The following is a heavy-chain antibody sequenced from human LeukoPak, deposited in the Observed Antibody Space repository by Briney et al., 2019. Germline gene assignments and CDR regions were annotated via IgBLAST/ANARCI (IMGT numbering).Heavy chain of an antibody. J-gene: IGHJ4*02. CDR2: IIPIFGTA. D-gene: IGHD3-22*01. CDR3: AKPYYYDSSGYTPN. V-gene: IGHV1-69*13. CDR1: GGTFSSYA. Sequence: ASVKISCKASGGTFSSYAISWVRQTPGQGLEWIGGIIPIFGTANYAQKFQGRVTITADESTSTAYMELSSLRSEDTAVYYCAKPYYYDSSGYTPNWGQGTLVTVSS.